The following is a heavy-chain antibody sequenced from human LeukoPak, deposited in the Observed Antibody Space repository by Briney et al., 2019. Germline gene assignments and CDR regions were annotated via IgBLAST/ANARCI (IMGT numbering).Heavy chain of an antibody. J-gene: IGHJ4*02. D-gene: IGHD3-16*01. CDR2: VNHGGTT. CDR1: GESFSDYY. Sequence: PSETLSLTCAVYGESFSDYYWSWIRQPPGRGLEWIGEVNHGGTTNYNPSLKSRVIISADTSKNQFSLKLSSVTAADTAVYYCARHRGPSDYWGQGTLVTVSS. CDR3: ARHRGPSDY. V-gene: IGHV4-34*01.